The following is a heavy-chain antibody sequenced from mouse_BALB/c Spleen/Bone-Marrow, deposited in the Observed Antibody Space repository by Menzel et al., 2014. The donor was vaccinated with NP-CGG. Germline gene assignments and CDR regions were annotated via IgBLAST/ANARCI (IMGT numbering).Heavy chain of an antibody. J-gene: IGHJ2*01. D-gene: IGHD2-1*01. CDR1: GYAFSTYW. CDR3: ARVYYGNLDH. Sequence: QVQLQQSGAELVRPGSSVKISCKASGYAFSTYWMNSVKQRPGQGLEWIGQVSPGDGDTNYNGKFRGKATLTADKSSSTAYIQLSSLTSEDSAVYFCARVYYGNLDHWGQGTTLTVSS. CDR2: VSPGDGDT. V-gene: IGHV1-80*01.